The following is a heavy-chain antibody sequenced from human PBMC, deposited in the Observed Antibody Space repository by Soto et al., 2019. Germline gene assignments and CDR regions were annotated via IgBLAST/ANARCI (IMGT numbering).Heavy chain of an antibody. V-gene: IGHV4-31*03. CDR2: IYYSGST. J-gene: IGHJ5*02. Sequence: QVQMQESGPGLVKPSQTLYLTCSVSGGSIIDSGSFYWNWIRQHPGKGLEWIGYIYYSGSTYYNRSLKSRATISLDTSKNQFSLKLTSVTAADTAIYYCARGEVVASNWFDPWGQGTLSPSPQ. CDR3: ARGEVVASNWFDP. D-gene: IGHD2-15*01. CDR1: GGSIIDSGSFY.